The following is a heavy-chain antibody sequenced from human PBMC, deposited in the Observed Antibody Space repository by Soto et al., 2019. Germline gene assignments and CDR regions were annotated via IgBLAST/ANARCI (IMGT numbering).Heavy chain of an antibody. CDR2: IIPIFDTA. D-gene: IGHD3-22*01. CDR1: GATFTSNA. J-gene: IGHJ6*02. V-gene: IGHV1-69*12. CDR3: AGHSSGVPGYYYGMDV. Sequence: QVQLVQSGPEVKKPGPSLKFSCKAPGATFTSNAISWVRQAPGQGLEWMGGIIPIFDTADYAQKFQGRVTADESTNTAYMELSSLRSEDTAVYYCAGHSSGVPGYYYGMDVWGQGTTVTVSS.